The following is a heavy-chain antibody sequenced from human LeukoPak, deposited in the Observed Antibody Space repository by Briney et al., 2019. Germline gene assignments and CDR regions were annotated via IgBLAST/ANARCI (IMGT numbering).Heavy chain of an antibody. Sequence: GGSLRLSCAASGFTFSSFTMHWVRQAPGKGLRWMAVISYDGSNKYYADSVKGRFTISRDNSKNTLYLQVNSLRAEDTAVYYCAKGLRSIAAAGTSNYWGQGTLVTVSS. J-gene: IGHJ4*02. CDR1: GFTFSSFT. CDR3: AKGLRSIAAAGTSNY. CDR2: ISYDGSNK. D-gene: IGHD6-13*01. V-gene: IGHV3-30*18.